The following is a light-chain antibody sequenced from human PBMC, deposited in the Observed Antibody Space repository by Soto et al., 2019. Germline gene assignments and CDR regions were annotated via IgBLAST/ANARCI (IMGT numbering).Light chain of an antibody. CDR2: DVS. Sequence: QSALTQPASVSGSPGQSIAISCTATSGDVGDYKFVSWYRQHPGKVPKLLIYDVSYRPSGVSDRFSGSKSGFTASLTISGLQADDEADYYCSSYTTMRTQVFGGGIQLTVL. V-gene: IGLV2-14*03. J-gene: IGLJ2*01. CDR1: SGDVGDYKF. CDR3: SSYTTMRTQV.